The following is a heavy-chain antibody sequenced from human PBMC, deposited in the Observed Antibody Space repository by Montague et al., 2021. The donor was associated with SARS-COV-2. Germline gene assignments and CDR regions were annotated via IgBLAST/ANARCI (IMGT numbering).Heavy chain of an antibody. Sequence: SETLSLTCTVSGGSISSYYWSWIRQPPGKGLEWIGYIYYSGSTNYNPSLKSRVTISVDTSKNQFYLKLSSVTAADTAVYYCARTPGQIAGDAFDSWGQGTMITVSS. D-gene: IGHD2-21*01. CDR3: ARTPGQIAGDAFDS. J-gene: IGHJ3*02. CDR2: IYYSGST. CDR1: GGSISSYY. V-gene: IGHV4-59*01.